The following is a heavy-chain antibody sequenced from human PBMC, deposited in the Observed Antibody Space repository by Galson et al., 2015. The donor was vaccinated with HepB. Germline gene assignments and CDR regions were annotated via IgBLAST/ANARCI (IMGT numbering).Heavy chain of an antibody. CDR3: ARGGCGSGDDNWFDP. J-gene: IGHJ5*02. CDR2: INPNSGGT. CDR1: GYTFTGYY. V-gene: IGHV1-2*06. Sequence: SVKVSCKASGYTFTGYYIHWVRQAPGQRLEWMGRINPNSGGTNYAQKFQGRVTMTRDTSISTAYMELNSLTSDDTAVYYCARGGCGSGDDNWFDPWGQGTRVTVSS. D-gene: IGHD3-10*01.